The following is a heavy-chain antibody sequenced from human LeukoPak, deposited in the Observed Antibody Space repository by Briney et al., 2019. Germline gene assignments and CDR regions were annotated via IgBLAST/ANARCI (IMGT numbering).Heavy chain of an antibody. J-gene: IGHJ6*03. CDR1: GGSFSGYY. V-gene: IGHV4-34*01. Sequence: PSETLSLTCAVYGGSFSGYYWSWVRQPPGKGLEWIGEINHSGSTNYNPSLKSRVTISVDTSKNQFSLKLSSVTAADTAVFYCARVVVPAARTWTGRRYYYYMDVWGKGTTVTVSS. CDR3: ARVVVPAARTWTGRRYYYYMDV. CDR2: INHSGST. D-gene: IGHD2-2*01.